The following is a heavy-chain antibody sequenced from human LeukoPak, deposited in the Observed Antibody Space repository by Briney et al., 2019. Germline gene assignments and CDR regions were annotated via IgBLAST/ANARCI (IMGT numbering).Heavy chain of an antibody. CDR2: ISYDGSNK. V-gene: IGHV3-30-3*01. CDR3: ASGPTVVTPLDI. D-gene: IGHD4-23*01. J-gene: IGHJ3*02. Sequence: VAVISYDGSNKYYADSVKGRFTISRDNSKNTLYLQMNSLRAEDTAVYYCASGPTVVTPLDIWGQGTMVTVSS.